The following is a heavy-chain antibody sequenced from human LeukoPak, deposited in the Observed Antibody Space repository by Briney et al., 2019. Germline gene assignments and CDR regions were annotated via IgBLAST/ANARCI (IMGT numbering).Heavy chain of an antibody. CDR1: GFSFNSYA. CDR3: ARKTDSSGSGDY. Sequence: PGGSLRLSCSASGFSFNSYAMSWVRQAPGKGLEWVSLISDSGGTTYYADSVKGRFTISRDNSKNTLYLQMNSLRAEDTAVYYCARKTDSSGSGDYWGQGTLVTVSS. CDR2: ISDSGGTT. D-gene: IGHD3-22*01. V-gene: IGHV3-23*01. J-gene: IGHJ4*02.